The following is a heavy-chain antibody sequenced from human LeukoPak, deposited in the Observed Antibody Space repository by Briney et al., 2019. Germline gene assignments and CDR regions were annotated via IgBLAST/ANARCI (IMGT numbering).Heavy chain of an antibody. CDR1: GYSFTSYW. J-gene: IGHJ4*02. CDR3: ARLDGYNRFDY. CDR2: IDPSDSDT. V-gene: IGHV5-10-1*01. Sequence: GESLKISCEGSGYSFTSYWITWVRQMPGKGLEWMGKIDPSDSDTNYSPSFQGHVTISADKSISTAYLQWSSLEASDTAMYYCARLDGYNRFDYWGQGTPVTVSS. D-gene: IGHD5-24*01.